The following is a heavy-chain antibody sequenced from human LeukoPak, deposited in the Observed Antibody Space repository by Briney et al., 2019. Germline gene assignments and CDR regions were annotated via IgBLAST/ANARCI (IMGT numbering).Heavy chain of an antibody. Sequence: PGGSLRLSCAASGFTFSSYSMNWVRQAPGKGLEWVSSISSSSSYIYYADSVKGRFTISRDNAKNSLYLQMNSLRAEDTAVYYCARDEGYQLLSLDYWGQGTQVTVSS. CDR1: GFTFSSYS. D-gene: IGHD2-2*01. CDR2: ISSSSSYI. CDR3: ARDEGYQLLSLDY. J-gene: IGHJ4*02. V-gene: IGHV3-21*01.